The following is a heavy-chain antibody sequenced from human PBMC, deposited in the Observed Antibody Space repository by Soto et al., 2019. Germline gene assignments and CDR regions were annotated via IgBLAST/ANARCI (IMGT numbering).Heavy chain of an antibody. J-gene: IGHJ4*02. V-gene: IGHV4-59*01. CDR2: IYYSGST. D-gene: IGHD4-17*01. Sequence: SETLSLTCTVSGGSISSYYWSWIRQPPGKGLEWIGYIYYSGSTNYNPSLKSRVTISVDTSKNQFSLKLSSVTAADTAVYYCGRGLGPYGDPRCVDSWGQGTLVTVSS. CDR1: GGSISSYY. CDR3: GRGLGPYGDPRCVDS.